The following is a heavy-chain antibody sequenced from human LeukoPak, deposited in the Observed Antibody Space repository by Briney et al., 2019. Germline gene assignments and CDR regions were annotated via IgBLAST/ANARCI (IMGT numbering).Heavy chain of an antibody. Sequence: GGSLRLSCAASGFTFSGYWMLWVPQAPGKGPVWVSRIDNDGSSTTYADSVKGRFTISRDNSKNTLYVQMNSLRAEDTAVYYCAKSQFGGVFDGFDIWGQGTMVTVSS. CDR2: IDNDGSST. D-gene: IGHD3-16*01. CDR3: AKSQFGGVFDGFDI. CDR1: GFTFSGYW. J-gene: IGHJ3*02. V-gene: IGHV3-74*01.